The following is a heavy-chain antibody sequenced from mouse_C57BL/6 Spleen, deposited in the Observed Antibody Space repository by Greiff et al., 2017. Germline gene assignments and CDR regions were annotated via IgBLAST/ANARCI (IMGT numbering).Heavy chain of an antibody. CDR1: GYTFTSYW. V-gene: IGHV1-50*01. CDR3: ARGFITTVVADWYFDV. CDR2: IDPSDSYT. D-gene: IGHD1-1*01. Sequence: QVQLQQPGAELVKPGASVKLSCKASGYTFTSYWMQWVKQRPGQGLERIGEIDPSDSYTNYNQKFKGKATLTVDTSSSTAYMQLSSLTSEDSAVYYCARGFITTVVADWYFDVWGTGTTVTVSS. J-gene: IGHJ1*03.